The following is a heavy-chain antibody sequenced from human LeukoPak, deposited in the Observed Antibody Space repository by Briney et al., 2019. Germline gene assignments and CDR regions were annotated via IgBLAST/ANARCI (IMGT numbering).Heavy chain of an antibody. CDR1: GGSISSYY. CDR2: IYYSGTT. Sequence: KPSETLSLTCTVSGGSISSYYWSWIRQPPGKELEWIGYIYYSGTTNYNPSLKSRVTISVATSKNQFSLNLSSVTAAGTAVYYCARGGGGEYSSGWYDYWGQGTLVTVSS. CDR3: ARGGGGEYSSGWYDY. V-gene: IGHV4-59*01. J-gene: IGHJ4*02. D-gene: IGHD6-19*01.